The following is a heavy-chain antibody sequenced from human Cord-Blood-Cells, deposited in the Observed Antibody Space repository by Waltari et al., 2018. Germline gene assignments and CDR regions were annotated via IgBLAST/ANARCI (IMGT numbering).Heavy chain of an antibody. CDR3: ARDRGLRWPYFDY. CDR1: GGSFLVSY. D-gene: IGHD4-17*01. CDR2: INHSGNK. Sequence: QVQLQQCSAGLLKPSSTLSLTCAVSGGSFLVSYLLWTRHPPGQGLEWIGEINHSGNKNYNPSLKSRVTISGDTAKNQFSRKLSSVTAADTAVYYCARDRGLRWPYFDYWGQGTLVTVSS. V-gene: IGHV4-34*01. J-gene: IGHJ4*02.